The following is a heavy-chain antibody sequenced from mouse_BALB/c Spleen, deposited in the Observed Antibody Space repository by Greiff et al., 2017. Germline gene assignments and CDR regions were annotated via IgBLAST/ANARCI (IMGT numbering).Heavy chain of an antibody. CDR1: GFTFSSFG. Sequence: DVMLVESGGGLVQPGGSRKLSCAASGFTFSSFGMHWVRQAPEKGLEWVAYISSGSSTIYYADTVKGRFTISRDNPKNTLFLQMTSLRSEDTAMYYCARFYYGPYYFDYWGQGTTLTVSS. D-gene: IGHD1-2*01. CDR2: ISSGSSTI. V-gene: IGHV5-17*02. CDR3: ARFYYGPYYFDY. J-gene: IGHJ2*01.